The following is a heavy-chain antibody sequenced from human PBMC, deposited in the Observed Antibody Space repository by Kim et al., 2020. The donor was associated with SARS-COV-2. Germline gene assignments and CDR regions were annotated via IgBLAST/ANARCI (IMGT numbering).Heavy chain of an antibody. CDR3: ATLVYYFDY. CDR1: GFTFSHNT. D-gene: IGHD6-13*01. V-gene: IGHV3-30-3*01. CDR2: LSSDESNE. Sequence: GGSLRLSCAASGFTFSHNTLHWVRQAPGRGLEWVALLSSDESNEYYADSVKGRFTISRDNAKNTLFLQMNDLKTEDTALYFCATLVYYFDYWGQGTLVAVSS. J-gene: IGHJ4*02.